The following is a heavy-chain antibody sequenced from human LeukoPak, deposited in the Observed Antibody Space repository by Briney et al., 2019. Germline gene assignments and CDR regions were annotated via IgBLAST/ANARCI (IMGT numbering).Heavy chain of an antibody. CDR3: TTNAAFLI. CDR1: GFTFSNAW. CDR2: IKRKPDGGPT. Sequence: PGGSLRLSCAASGFTFSNAWMNGVRQAPGKGLEWVGRIKRKPDGGPTDYAAPVKGRFTISRDDSKNTLYLQMNSLKTENTAVYSCTTNAAFLIWGQGTMVIVSS. J-gene: IGHJ3*02. V-gene: IGHV3-15*01.